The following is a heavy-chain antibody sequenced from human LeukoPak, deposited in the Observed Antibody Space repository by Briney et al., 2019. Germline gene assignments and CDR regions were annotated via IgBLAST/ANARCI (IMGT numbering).Heavy chain of an antibody. D-gene: IGHD3-10*01. Sequence: GASVKVSCKASGYTFTSYDINWVRQATGQGLEWMGWMNPNSGNTGYAQKFQGRVTMTRNTSISTAYMELSSLRSEDTAVYYCARDLGEMAPGAFDIWGQGTMVTVSS. CDR1: GYTFTSYD. CDR3: ARDLGEMAPGAFDI. CDR2: MNPNSGNT. V-gene: IGHV1-8*01. J-gene: IGHJ3*02.